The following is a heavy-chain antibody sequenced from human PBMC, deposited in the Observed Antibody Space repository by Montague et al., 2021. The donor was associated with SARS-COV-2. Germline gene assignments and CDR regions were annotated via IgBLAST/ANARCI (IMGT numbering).Heavy chain of an antibody. Sequence: TLSLTCTVSGGSISSGGYYWSWIRQHPGKGLEWIGYIYYSGSTXYNXSLKSRVTISVDTSKNQFSLKMSSVTAADTAVYYCARSPEPMIILIITSLNWYFDLWGRGTLVTVSS. CDR2: IYYSGST. CDR1: GGSISSGGYY. CDR3: ARSPEPMIILIITSLNWYFDL. V-gene: IGHV4-31*03. D-gene: IGHD3-22*01. J-gene: IGHJ2*01.